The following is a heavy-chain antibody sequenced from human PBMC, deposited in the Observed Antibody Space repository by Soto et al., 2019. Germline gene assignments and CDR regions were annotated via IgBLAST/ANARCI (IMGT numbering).Heavy chain of an antibody. CDR2: IIPLFGTT. CDR3: ATELGFGKLSVV. CDR1: GDTFKNCV. J-gene: IGHJ6*02. V-gene: IGHV1-69*01. Sequence: QVQVVQSGVEVRRPGSSVKVSCKASGDTFKNCVISWVRQAPGQGLEWLGGIIPLFGTTDFAQRFQGRLTITTDESTTTAYMELSRLRSQDTATYYWATELGFGKLSVVLGQGIRVIVSS. D-gene: IGHD3-10*01.